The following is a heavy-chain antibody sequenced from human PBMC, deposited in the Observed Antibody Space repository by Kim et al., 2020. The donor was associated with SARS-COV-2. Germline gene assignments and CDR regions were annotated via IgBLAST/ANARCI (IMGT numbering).Heavy chain of an antibody. Sequence: SETLSLTCAVYGGSFSGYYWSWIRQPPGKGLEWIGEINHSGSTNYNPSLKSRVTISVDTSKNQFSLKLSSVTAADTAVYYCARGLAAARYWGQGTLVTVS. V-gene: IGHV4-34*01. J-gene: IGHJ4*02. D-gene: IGHD6-13*01. CDR3: ARGLAAARY. CDR1: GGSFSGYY. CDR2: INHSGST.